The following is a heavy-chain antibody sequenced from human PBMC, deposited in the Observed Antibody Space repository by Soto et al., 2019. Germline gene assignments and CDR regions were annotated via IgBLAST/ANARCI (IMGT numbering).Heavy chain of an antibody. CDR1: GFTFSSYW. Sequence: PGGSLRLSCAASGFTFSSYWMHWVRQAPGKGLVWVSRINSDGSSTSYADSVKGRFTISRDNAKNTLYLQMNSLRAEDTAVYYCARGLTDFWSGPSLDYWGQGTLVTVSS. J-gene: IGHJ4*02. D-gene: IGHD3-3*01. CDR2: INSDGSST. V-gene: IGHV3-74*01. CDR3: ARGLTDFWSGPSLDY.